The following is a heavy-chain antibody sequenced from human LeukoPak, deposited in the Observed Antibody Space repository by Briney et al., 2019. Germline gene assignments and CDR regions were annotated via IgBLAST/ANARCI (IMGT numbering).Heavy chain of an antibody. D-gene: IGHD2-8*01. CDR1: GGSISSYY. J-gene: IGHJ4*02. Sequence: SETLSLTCTVSGGSISSYYWSWIRQPPGKGLEWIGYIYYSESTHYNPSLKRGATISVDTPKKQLSLQLGSLTAAATAVYYCARAYCTNGVCIDGNFDYWGQGTLVTVSS. CDR3: ARAYCTNGVCIDGNFDY. V-gene: IGHV4-59*01. CDR2: IYYSEST.